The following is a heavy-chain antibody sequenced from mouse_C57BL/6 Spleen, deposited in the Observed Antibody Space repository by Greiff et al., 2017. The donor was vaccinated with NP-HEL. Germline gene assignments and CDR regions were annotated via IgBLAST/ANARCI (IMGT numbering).Heavy chain of an antibody. CDR1: GYTFTSYW. V-gene: IGHV1-50*01. CDR3: ATTVDLFAY. D-gene: IGHD1-1*01. Sequence: VQLQQPGAELVKPGASVKLSCKASGYTFTSYWMQWVKQRPGQGLEWIGEIDPSDSYTNYNQKFKGKATLTVDTSSSTAYMQLSSLTSEDSAVYYCATTVDLFAYWGQGTLVTVSA. J-gene: IGHJ3*01. CDR2: IDPSDSYT.